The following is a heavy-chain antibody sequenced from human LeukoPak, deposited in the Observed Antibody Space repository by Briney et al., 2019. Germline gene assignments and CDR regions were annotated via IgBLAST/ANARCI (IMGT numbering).Heavy chain of an antibody. V-gene: IGHV3-11*04. Sequence: GGSLRLSCAASGFTFSDYYMSWVRQAPGKGLEWVSYISNRGSTIYYADSVKGRFTISRDNAKNSLYLQMNSLRAEDTAVYYCARLPGDFWSAYEERYYYMDVWAKGATVIVSS. D-gene: IGHD3-3*01. CDR3: ARLPGDFWSAYEERYYYMDV. CDR1: GFTFSDYY. J-gene: IGHJ6*03. CDR2: ISNRGSTI.